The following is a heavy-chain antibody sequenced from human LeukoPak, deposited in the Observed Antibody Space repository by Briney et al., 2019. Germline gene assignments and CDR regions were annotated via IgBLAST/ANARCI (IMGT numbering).Heavy chain of an antibody. V-gene: IGHV3-13*01. CDR2: IGTAGDT. Sequence: GGSLRLSCAASGFTFSSYDMHWVRQATGKGLEWVSAIGTAGDTYYPGSVKGRFTISRENAKNSLYLQMNSLRAGDTAVYYCASAGLNYYSYYMDVWGKGTTVTVSS. CDR3: ASAGLNYYSYYMDV. CDR1: GFTFSSYD. J-gene: IGHJ6*03.